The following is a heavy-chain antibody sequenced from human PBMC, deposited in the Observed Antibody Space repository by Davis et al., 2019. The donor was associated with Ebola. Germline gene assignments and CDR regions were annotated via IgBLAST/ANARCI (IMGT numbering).Heavy chain of an antibody. CDR1: GFTFSSYA. Sequence: GESLKISCAASGFTFSSYAMNWVRQAPGKGLGWVSVISGSGGSTDYADSVKGRFTISRDNSKNTLYLQMNSLRAEDTAVYYCAGVGTYYYYGMDVWGKGTTVTVSS. CDR2: ISGSGGST. V-gene: IGHV3-23*01. D-gene: IGHD7-27*01. J-gene: IGHJ6*04. CDR3: AGVGTYYYYGMDV.